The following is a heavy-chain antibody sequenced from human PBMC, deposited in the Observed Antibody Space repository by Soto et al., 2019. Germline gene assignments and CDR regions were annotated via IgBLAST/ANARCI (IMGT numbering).Heavy chain of an antibody. CDR1: GFTFSSYS. J-gene: IGHJ3*02. D-gene: IGHD5-18*01. V-gene: IGHV3-21*01. CDR3: ASERGYTYGDAFAI. Sequence: GGSLRLSCAASGFTFSSYSINWVRQAPGKGLECVSSFSSGSIYIYYADSVKGRFTISRDNAKNSLYLQMNSLRAEDTAVYYCASERGYTYGDAFAIWGQGTMVTVSS. CDR2: FSSGSIYI.